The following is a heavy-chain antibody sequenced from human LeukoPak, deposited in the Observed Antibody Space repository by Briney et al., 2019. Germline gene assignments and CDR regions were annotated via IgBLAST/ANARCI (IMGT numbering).Heavy chain of an antibody. V-gene: IGHV4-59*08. CDR1: GGSINSYY. Sequence: SETLSLTCTVSGGSINSYYWSWIRQPPGKGLEWIGFIYYSGSTNYNPSLKSRVTISVDTSKNQFSLKLSSVTAADTAVYYCARQAGSPWYFDYWGQGTLVTVSS. CDR3: ARQAGSPWYFDY. J-gene: IGHJ4*02. D-gene: IGHD1-26*01. CDR2: IYYSGST.